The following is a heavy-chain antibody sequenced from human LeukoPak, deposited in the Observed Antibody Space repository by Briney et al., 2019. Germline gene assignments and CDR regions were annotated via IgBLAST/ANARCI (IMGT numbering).Heavy chain of an antibody. CDR3: AIGRLIYNPFDY. D-gene: IGHD1-14*01. V-gene: IGHV3-21*01. CDR1: GFTFSTYS. Sequence: PGGSLRLSCAASGFTFSTYSITWVRQAPGKGLEWVSSISSTNSYIYYADSVKGRFTISRDNAKNSVSLQMNSLRAEDTAVYYCAIGRLIYNPFDYWGQGTLVTVSS. J-gene: IGHJ4*02. CDR2: ISSTNSYI.